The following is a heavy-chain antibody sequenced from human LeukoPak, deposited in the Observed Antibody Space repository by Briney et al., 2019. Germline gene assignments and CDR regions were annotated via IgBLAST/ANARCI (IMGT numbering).Heavy chain of an antibody. D-gene: IGHD3-3*01. CDR2: VYYNGNT. Sequence: SETLSLTCTVSGGSISTYYWSWIRQPPGKGLEWIGYVYYNGNTNYNPSLKSRVTISVDTSKNQFSLKLSSVTAADTAVYYCARDINSDPQLLRFLEWAFGMDVWGQGTTVTVSS. J-gene: IGHJ6*02. V-gene: IGHV4-59*12. CDR1: GGSISTYY. CDR3: ARDINSDPQLLRFLEWAFGMDV.